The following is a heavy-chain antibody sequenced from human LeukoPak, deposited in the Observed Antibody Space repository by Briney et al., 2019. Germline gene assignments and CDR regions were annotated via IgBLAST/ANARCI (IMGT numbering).Heavy chain of an antibody. CDR1: GFTFSSYA. Sequence: GGSLRLSCAASGFTFSSYAMSWVRQAPGKGLEWVSAISVSGGSTYYADSVKGRFTISRDNSKNTLYLQMNSLRAEDTAVYYCAKDQSGRYFDWLFPRYYFDYWGQGTLVTVSS. D-gene: IGHD3-9*01. V-gene: IGHV3-23*01. CDR3: AKDQSGRYFDWLFPRYYFDY. J-gene: IGHJ4*02. CDR2: ISVSGGST.